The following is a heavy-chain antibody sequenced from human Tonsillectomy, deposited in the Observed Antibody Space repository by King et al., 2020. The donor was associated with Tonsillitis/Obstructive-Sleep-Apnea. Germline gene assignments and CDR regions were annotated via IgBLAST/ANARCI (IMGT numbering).Heavy chain of an antibody. Sequence: QLQESGPGLVKPSQTLSLTCTVSGGSVSIGVYYWSWIRQPPGKGLEWIGYIYSSGNTYYNTSLKSPVIISMDASENQFSLKLSSVTAADTAVYYCARLSGDAFDIWGPGTMVTVSS. CDR3: ARLSGDAFDI. J-gene: IGHJ3*02. D-gene: IGHD6-25*01. CDR2: IYSSGNT. CDR1: GGSVSIGVYY. V-gene: IGHV4-31*01.